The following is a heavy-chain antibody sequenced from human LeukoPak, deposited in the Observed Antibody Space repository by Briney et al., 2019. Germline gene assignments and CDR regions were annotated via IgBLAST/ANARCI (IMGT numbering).Heavy chain of an antibody. D-gene: IGHD3-22*01. Sequence: NPSETLSLTCAVSGGSISSSNWWSWIRQPPGEGLEWIGEIYHSGSTNYNPSLKSRVTIPVDTSKNQFSLKLSSVTAADTAVYYCTRGSIAYYYMDVWGKGTTVTISS. CDR3: TRGSIAYYYMDV. J-gene: IGHJ6*03. CDR2: IYHSGST. CDR1: GGSISSSNW. V-gene: IGHV4-4*02.